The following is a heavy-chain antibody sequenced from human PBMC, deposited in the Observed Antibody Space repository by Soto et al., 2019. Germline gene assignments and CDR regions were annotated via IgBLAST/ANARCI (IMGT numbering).Heavy chain of an antibody. CDR2: IYYSGST. J-gene: IGHJ4*02. D-gene: IGHD2-15*01. Sequence: QLQLQESGPGLVKPSETLSLTCTVSGGSISSSSYYWGWIRQPPGKGLEWIGSIYYSGSTYYNPSLKSRVTISVDTSKNQFSLKLSSVTAADTAVYYCARGYCSGGSRYSMLNHFDYWGQGTLVTVSS. V-gene: IGHV4-39*01. CDR3: ARGYCSGGSRYSMLNHFDY. CDR1: GGSISSSSYY.